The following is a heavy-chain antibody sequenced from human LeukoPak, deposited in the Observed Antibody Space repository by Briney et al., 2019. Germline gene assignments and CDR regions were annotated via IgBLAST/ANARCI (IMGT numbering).Heavy chain of an antibody. CDR2: IYYSGST. V-gene: IGHV4-59*01. D-gene: IGHD3-10*01. Sequence: SETLSLTCTVYGGSFSGYYWSWIRQPPGKGLEWIGYIYYSGSTNYNPSLKSRVTISVDTSKNQFSLKLRSVTAADTAVYYCARVVKRRITMVRGVQRNAFDIWGQGTMDTVSS. CDR3: ARVVKRRITMVRGVQRNAFDI. J-gene: IGHJ3*02. CDR1: GGSFSGYY.